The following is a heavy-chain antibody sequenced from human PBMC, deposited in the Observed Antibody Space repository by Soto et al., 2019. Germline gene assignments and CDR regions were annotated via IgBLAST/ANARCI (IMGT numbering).Heavy chain of an antibody. CDR3: ARDRLQTLMDV. J-gene: IGHJ6*02. CDR2: ISSSSSYI. D-gene: IGHD4-4*01. CDR1: GFTFSSYS. V-gene: IGHV3-21*01. Sequence: GGSLRLSCAASGFTFSSYSMNWVRQAPGKGLEWVSSISSSSSYIYYADSVKGRFTISRDNAKNSLYLQMNSLRAEDTAVYYCARDRLQTLMDVWRQGTTVTVSS.